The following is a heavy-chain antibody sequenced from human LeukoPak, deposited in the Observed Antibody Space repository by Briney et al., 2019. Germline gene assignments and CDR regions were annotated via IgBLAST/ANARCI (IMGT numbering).Heavy chain of an antibody. CDR2: IYHSGRT. CDR1: GGSISSSNW. V-gene: IGHV4-4*02. Sequence: PSETLSLTCAVSGGSISSSNWWSWVRQPPGKGLEWIGEIYHSGRTNYNASLKSRVTISVDKSKNQFSLKLSSVTAADTAVYYCARIAAAGIYYYYYYMDVWGKGTTVTISS. J-gene: IGHJ6*03. D-gene: IGHD6-13*01. CDR3: ARIAAAGIYYYYYYMDV.